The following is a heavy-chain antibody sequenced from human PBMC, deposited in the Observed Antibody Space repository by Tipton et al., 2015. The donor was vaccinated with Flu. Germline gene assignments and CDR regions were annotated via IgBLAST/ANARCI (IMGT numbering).Heavy chain of an antibody. D-gene: IGHD5-12*01. J-gene: IGHJ4*02. Sequence: SLRLSCAASGFTFRNAWMTWVRQAPGKGLEWVGRVKSRKDGGTTDYAAAVTDRFTISRDDSKDTVTLQMNSLKIEDTAVYYCTAGYGTSDCDSWGQGTLVTVSS. CDR2: VKSRKDGGTT. CDR1: GFTFRNAW. V-gene: IGHV3-15*05. CDR3: TAGYGTSDCDS.